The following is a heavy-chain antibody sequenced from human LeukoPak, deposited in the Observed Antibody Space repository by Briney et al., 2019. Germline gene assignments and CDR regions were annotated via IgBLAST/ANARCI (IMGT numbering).Heavy chain of an antibody. CDR3: ARGGAVGCYISGY. CDR1: GYTFTGYY. V-gene: IGHV1-46*01. J-gene: IGHJ4*02. D-gene: IGHD2-2*02. Sequence: ASVKVSCKTSGYTFTGYYVHWVRQAPGQGLEWMGIINPSGGSTSYAQKFQGRVTMTRDTSTSTVYMELSSLRSEDTAVYYCARGGAVGCYISGYWGQGTLVTVSS. CDR2: INPSGGST.